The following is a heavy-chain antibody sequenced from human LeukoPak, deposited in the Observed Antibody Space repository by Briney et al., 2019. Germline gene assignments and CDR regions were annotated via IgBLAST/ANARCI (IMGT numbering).Heavy chain of an antibody. CDR2: IYSGGST. J-gene: IGHJ4*02. V-gene: IGHV3-66*01. CDR3: AKDGYCSGGNCRGGPYYFDY. Sequence: PGGSLRLSCAASEFSVGSNYMTWVRQAPGKGLEWVSLIYSGGSTYYADSVKGRFTISRDNSKNTLYLQMNSLRAEDTAVYYCAKDGYCSGGNCRGGPYYFDYWGQGTLVTVSS. CDR1: EFSVGSNY. D-gene: IGHD2-15*01.